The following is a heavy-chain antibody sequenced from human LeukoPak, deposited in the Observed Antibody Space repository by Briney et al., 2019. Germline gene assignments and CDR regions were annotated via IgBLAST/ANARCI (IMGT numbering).Heavy chain of an antibody. CDR1: GFTVSSNY. V-gene: IGHV3-53*01. CDR2: IYSGGST. Sequence: GGSLRLSCAASGFTVSSNYMSWVCQAPGKGLEWVSVIYSGGSTYYADSVKGRFTISRDNSKNTLYLQMNSLRAEDTAVYYCAKAPYDTSNYWGQGTLVTVSS. CDR3: AKAPYDTSNY. J-gene: IGHJ4*02. D-gene: IGHD3-22*01.